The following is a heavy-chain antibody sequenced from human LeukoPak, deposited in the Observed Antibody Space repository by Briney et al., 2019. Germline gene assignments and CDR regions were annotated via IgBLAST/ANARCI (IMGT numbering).Heavy chain of an antibody. CDR3: ARGGYSGYDYGFDY. D-gene: IGHD5-12*01. CDR1: GFTFSSYS. CDR2: ISSSSSYI. Sequence: GGSLRLSCAASGFTFSSYSMNWVRQAPGKGLEWVSSISSSSSYIYYADSVKGRLTISRDNAKNSLYLQMNSLRAEDTAVYYCARGGYSGYDYGFDYWGQGTLVTVSS. V-gene: IGHV3-21*01. J-gene: IGHJ4*02.